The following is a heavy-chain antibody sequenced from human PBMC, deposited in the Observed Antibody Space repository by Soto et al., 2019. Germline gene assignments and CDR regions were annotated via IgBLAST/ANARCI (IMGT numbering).Heavy chain of an antibody. J-gene: IGHJ4*02. CDR2: ISSSNTT. CDR1: GFSFSNYE. CDR3: ARGYTFGYGFDY. Sequence: LRLSFAASGFSFSNYEMNWVRQAPGKGLEWVSFISSSNTTYYADSVKGRFTFSRDNAKNSLSLQMNSLRGEDTAVYYCARGYTFGYGFDYWGQGTLVTVSS. D-gene: IGHD5-18*01. V-gene: IGHV3-48*03.